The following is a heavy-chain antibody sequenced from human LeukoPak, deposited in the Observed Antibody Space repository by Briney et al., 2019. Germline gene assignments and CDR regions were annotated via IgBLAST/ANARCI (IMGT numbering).Heavy chain of an antibody. V-gene: IGHV1-2*02. CDR1: GYTFTGYY. CDR2: VNPSSGGT. J-gene: IGHJ4*02. CDR3: ARVMAYSDILTGHYFDY. D-gene: IGHD3-9*01. Sequence: GASVKASCKASGYTFTGYYMHWVRQAPGQGLEWMGWVNPSSGGTNYAQKFQGRVTMTRDTSISTVYMELNRLRSDDTAIYYCARVMAYSDILTGHYFDYWGQGTLVTVSS.